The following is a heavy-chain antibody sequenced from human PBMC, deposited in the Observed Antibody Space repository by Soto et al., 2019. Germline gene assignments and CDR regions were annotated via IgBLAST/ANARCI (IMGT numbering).Heavy chain of an antibody. J-gene: IGHJ3*02. CDR1: GASISSSY. CDR3: ARGYYDSRGQSNTFDI. CDR2: VYYSGST. V-gene: IGHV4-59*01. Sequence: PSETLSLTCTVSGASISSSYLSWVRQAPGKGLEWIGYVYYSGSTNYNPSLKRRVTISVDTSKNQFSLKLSSVTAADTAVYYCARGYYDSRGQSNTFDIWGQGTMVTVSS. D-gene: IGHD3-22*01.